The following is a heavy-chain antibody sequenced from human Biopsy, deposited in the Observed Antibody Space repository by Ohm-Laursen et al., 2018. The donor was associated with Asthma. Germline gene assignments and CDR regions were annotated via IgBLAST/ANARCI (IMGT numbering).Heavy chain of an antibody. CDR3: ARHDHRWDAYADF. V-gene: IGHV4-39*01. CDR2: MYYGETT. J-gene: IGHJ4*02. CDR1: GASITSSAYY. D-gene: IGHD2-2*01. Sequence: GTLSLTCTVSGASITSSAYYWGWIRQPPGKGLEWIGSMYYGETTYYSPSHKSRVTISVDMSKNQFSLILSSVTAADTAVYYCARHDHRWDAYADFWGQGTLVTVSS.